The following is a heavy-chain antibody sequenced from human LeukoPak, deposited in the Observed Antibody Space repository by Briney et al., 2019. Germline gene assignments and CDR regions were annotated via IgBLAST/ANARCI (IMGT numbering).Heavy chain of an antibody. Sequence: PGGSLRLSCAASGFTVSSNYMSWVRQAPGKGLEWVSLLYSGGSTYYADSVKGRFTISRDNSKNTLYLQMNSLRAEDTAVYYCARGAYNWNYGGYGAFDIWGQGTMVTVSS. CDR2: LYSGGST. CDR1: GFTVSSNY. J-gene: IGHJ3*02. CDR3: ARGAYNWNYGGYGAFDI. V-gene: IGHV3-66*01. D-gene: IGHD1-7*01.